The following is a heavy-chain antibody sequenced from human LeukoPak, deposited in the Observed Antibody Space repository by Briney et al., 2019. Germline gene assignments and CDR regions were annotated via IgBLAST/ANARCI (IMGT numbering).Heavy chain of an antibody. CDR3: TRQQLVFDF. D-gene: IGHD6-13*01. Sequence: GGSLRLSCAASGFTFSSYWMTWVRQAPGKGLEWVGHIKHKTDGGTTDYAAPVKGRFTISRDDSKNTVYLQMNTLKTEDTAVYYCTRQQLVFDFWGQGTLVTVSS. CDR2: IKHKTDGGTT. V-gene: IGHV3-15*01. CDR1: GFTFSSYW. J-gene: IGHJ4*02.